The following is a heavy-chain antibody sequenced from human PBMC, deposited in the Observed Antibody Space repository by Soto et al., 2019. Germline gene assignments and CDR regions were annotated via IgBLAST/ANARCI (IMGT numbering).Heavy chain of an antibody. CDR3: ARDPITMVRGVMGAFDY. D-gene: IGHD3-10*01. V-gene: IGHV4-31*03. J-gene: IGHJ4*02. CDR2: IYYSGST. Sequence: SETLSLTCTVSGGSISSGGYYRSWIRQHPGKGLEWIGYIYYSGSTYYNPSLKSRVTISVDTSKNQFSLKLSSVTAADTAVYYCARDPITMVRGVMGAFDYWGQGTLVTVSS. CDR1: GGSISSGGYY.